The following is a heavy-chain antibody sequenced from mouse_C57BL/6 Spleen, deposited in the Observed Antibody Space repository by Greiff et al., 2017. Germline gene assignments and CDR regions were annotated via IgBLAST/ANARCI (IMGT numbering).Heavy chain of an antibody. Sequence: QVQLQQPGAELVKPGASVKLSCKASGYTFTSYWMHWVKQRPGQGLEWIGMIHPNSGSTNYNEKFKSKATLTVDKSSSTAYVQLSSLTSEDSAVYDCAKGEYGSSPYAMDYWGQGTSVTVSS. CDR1: GYTFTSYW. CDR3: AKGEYGSSPYAMDY. V-gene: IGHV1-64*01. D-gene: IGHD1-1*01. CDR2: IHPNSGST. J-gene: IGHJ4*01.